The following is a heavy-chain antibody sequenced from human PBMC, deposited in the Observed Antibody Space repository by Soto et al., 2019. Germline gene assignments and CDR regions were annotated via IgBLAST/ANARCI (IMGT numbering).Heavy chain of an antibody. CDR3: AXQSYSNSGAYYYYAMDV. J-gene: IGHJ6*02. CDR2: IYQSGST. D-gene: IGHD4-4*01. V-gene: IGHV4-30-2*01. Sequence: SETLSLTCAVSGGSISRGGYSWSWIRQPPGKGLEWIGYIYQSGSTYYNPSLKSRVTISVDRSRNQFSLKLSSVTAADTAVYFCAXQSYSNSGAYYYYAMDVWGQGTTVTVSS. CDR1: GGSISRGGYS.